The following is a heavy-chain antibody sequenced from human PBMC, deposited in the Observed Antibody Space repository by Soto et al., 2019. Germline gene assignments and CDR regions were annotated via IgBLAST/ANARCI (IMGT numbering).Heavy chain of an antibody. Sequence: SVKVSCKASGFPFTSSAMQWVRQARGQRLEWIGWIVVGSGNTNYAQKFQERVTITRDMSTSTAYMELSSLRSEDTAVYYCAAGVGSSWLAAFDIWGEGTMRTV. CDR3: AAGVGSSWLAAFDI. V-gene: IGHV1-58*02. D-gene: IGHD6-13*01. CDR2: IVVGSGNT. CDR1: GFPFTSSA. J-gene: IGHJ3*02.